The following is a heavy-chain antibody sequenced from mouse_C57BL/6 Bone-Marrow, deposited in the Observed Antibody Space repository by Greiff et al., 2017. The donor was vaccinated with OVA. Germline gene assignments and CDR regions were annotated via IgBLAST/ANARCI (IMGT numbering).Heavy chain of an antibody. Sequence: QVQLQQPGAELVKPGASVKLSCKASGYTFTSYWMHWVKQRPGQGLEWIGMIHPNSGSTNYNEKFKSKATLTVDKSSSTAYMQLSSLTSEDSAVYYCATYYGSRRAWFAYWGQGTLVTVSA. J-gene: IGHJ3*01. CDR3: ATYYGSRRAWFAY. D-gene: IGHD1-1*01. CDR1: GYTFTSYW. V-gene: IGHV1-64*01. CDR2: IHPNSGST.